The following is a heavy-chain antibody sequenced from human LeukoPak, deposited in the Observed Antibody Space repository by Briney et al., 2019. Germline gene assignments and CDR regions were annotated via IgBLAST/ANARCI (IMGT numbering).Heavy chain of an antibody. V-gene: IGHV3-23*01. D-gene: IGHD3-3*01. CDR3: AKRPSRAIFGVVITPHLSYFDY. Sequence: PRGSLRLSCAASGFTFSSYAMSWVRQAPGEGLEWVSAISGSGGSTYYADSVKGRFTISRDNSKNTLYLQMNSLRAEDTAVYYCAKRPSRAIFGVVITPHLSYFDYWGQGTLVTVSS. CDR2: ISGSGGST. CDR1: GFTFSSYA. J-gene: IGHJ4*02.